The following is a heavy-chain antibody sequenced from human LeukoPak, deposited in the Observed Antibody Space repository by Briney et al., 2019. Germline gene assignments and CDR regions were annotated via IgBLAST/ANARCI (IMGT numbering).Heavy chain of an antibody. CDR2: ISYDGSNK. CDR1: GFTFSSYA. D-gene: IGHD1-26*01. Sequence: GSLRLSCAAPGFTFSSYAMHWVRQAPGKGLEWVAVISYDGSNKYYADSVKGRFTISRDNSKNTLYLQMNSLRAEDTAVYYCARDGTGATNDYWGQGTLVAVSS. V-gene: IGHV3-30*04. CDR3: ARDGTGATNDY. J-gene: IGHJ4*02.